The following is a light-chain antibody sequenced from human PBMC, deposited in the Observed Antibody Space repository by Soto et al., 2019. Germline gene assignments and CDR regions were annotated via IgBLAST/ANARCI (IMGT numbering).Light chain of an antibody. V-gene: IGLV3-21*02. J-gene: IGLJ3*02. CDR2: DDS. Sequence: SYELTQPPSVSVAPGQTAKITCGEDNIGGESVHWYQQKPGQAPILVVHDDSDRPSGIPERFSGSNSGNTATLTISRVEAGDEADYYCQVWDSSSDHDWVFGGGTKLTVL. CDR1: NIGGES. CDR3: QVWDSSSDHDWV.